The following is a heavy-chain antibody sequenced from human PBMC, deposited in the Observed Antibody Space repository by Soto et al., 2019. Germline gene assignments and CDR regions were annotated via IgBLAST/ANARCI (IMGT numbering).Heavy chain of an antibody. CDR2: ISWDGGST. CDR1: GFTFDDYT. V-gene: IGHV3-43*01. D-gene: IGHD2-15*01. CDR3: AKDMFRKGEPAPVY. Sequence: VQLVESGGVVVQPGGSLRLSCAASGFTFDDYTMHWVRQAPGKGLEWVSLISWDGGSTYYADSVKGRFTISRDNSKNSLYLQMNSLRTEDTALYYCAKDMFRKGEPAPVYWGQGTLVTVSS. J-gene: IGHJ4*02.